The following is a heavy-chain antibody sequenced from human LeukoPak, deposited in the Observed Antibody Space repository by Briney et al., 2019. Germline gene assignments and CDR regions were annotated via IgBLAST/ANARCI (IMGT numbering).Heavy chain of an antibody. CDR3: ASAPSVLRFLEWLPPSDYYYMDV. Sequence: ASVKVSCKASGGTFSSYAISWVRQAPGQGLEWMGGIISIFGTANYAQKFQGRVTITADESTSTAYVELSSLRSEDTAVYYCASAPSVLRFLEWLPPSDYYYMDVWGKGTTVTVSS. V-gene: IGHV1-69*13. CDR2: IISIFGTA. CDR1: GGTFSSYA. D-gene: IGHD3-3*01. J-gene: IGHJ6*03.